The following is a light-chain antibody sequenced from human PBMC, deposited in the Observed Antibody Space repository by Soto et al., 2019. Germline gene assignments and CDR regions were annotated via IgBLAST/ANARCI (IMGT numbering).Light chain of an antibody. Sequence: QSVLTQPASVSGSPGQSITISCTGTSSDVGGYNYVSWYQQHPGKAPKLMIYEVSNRPSGVSNRFSGSKSGNTASLTISGLQAEEEADYSCSSYNSRSTYVFGTGTKVTV. CDR1: SSDVGGYNY. CDR3: SSYNSRSTYV. CDR2: EVS. J-gene: IGLJ1*01. V-gene: IGLV2-14*01.